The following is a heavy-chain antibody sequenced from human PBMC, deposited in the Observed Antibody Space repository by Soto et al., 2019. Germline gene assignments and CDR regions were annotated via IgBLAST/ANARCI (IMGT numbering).Heavy chain of an antibody. Sequence: QVQLMESGGGVVQPGRSLRLSCAASGFTFNTYAMHWVRQAPGKGLEWVAVITPDGTEQYYPDSVKGRFTISRDNSKKRLNLQMNSWGLKYMSINPGPNGGFLGAKGLPTSDLWARAT. CDR3: PNGGFLGAKGLPTSDL. CDR1: GFTFNTYA. CDR2: ITPDGTEQ. J-gene: IGHJ2*01. D-gene: IGHD1-26*01. V-gene: IGHV3-30*04.